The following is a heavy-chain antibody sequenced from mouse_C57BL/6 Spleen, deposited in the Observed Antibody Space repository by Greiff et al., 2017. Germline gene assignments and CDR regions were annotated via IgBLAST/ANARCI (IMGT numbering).Heavy chain of an antibody. CDR2: ISPNNGGT. Sequence: EVQLQQSGPELVKPGASVKIPCKASGYTFTDYNMDWVQQSHGKSLEWIGDISPNNGGTIYNQKFKGKATLTVDKSSSTAYMELRSLTSEDTAVYYCALIYYGYAMDYWGQGTSVTVSS. CDR1: GYTFTDYN. CDR3: ALIYYGYAMDY. J-gene: IGHJ4*01. V-gene: IGHV1-18*01. D-gene: IGHD2-1*01.